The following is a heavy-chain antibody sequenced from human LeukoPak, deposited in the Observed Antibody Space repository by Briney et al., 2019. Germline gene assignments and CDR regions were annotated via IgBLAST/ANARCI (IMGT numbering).Heavy chain of an antibody. V-gene: IGHV1-18*01. CDR3: ARDLGRSSSSWYWPGAIDC. CDR1: VYTFISYG. D-gene: IGHD6-13*01. CDR2: ISAYNGNT. Sequence: GASVKVSCKASVYTFISYGISWVRQSPGQGLEWMGWISAYNGNTNYAQKLQGRVTMTTDTSTSTAYMELRSLRSDDTAVYYCARDLGRSSSSWYWPGAIDCWGQGTLVTVSS. J-gene: IGHJ4*02.